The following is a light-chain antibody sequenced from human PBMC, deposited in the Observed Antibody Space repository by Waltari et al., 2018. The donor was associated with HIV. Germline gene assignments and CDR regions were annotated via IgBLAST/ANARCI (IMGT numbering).Light chain of an antibody. CDR2: EVS. Sequence: QSALTQPRSVSGSPGQSVTIPCTGTSSDVGGYHYVSWYQQHPGKAPKLMIYEVSKRPSGVPARFSGSKSGNTASLTISGLQAEDEADYYCCSYAGSYTLVFGGGTKLTVL. J-gene: IGLJ2*01. CDR1: SSDVGGYHY. V-gene: IGLV2-11*01. CDR3: CSYAGSYTLV.